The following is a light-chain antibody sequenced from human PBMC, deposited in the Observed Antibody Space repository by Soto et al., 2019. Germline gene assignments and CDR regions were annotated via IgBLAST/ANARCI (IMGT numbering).Light chain of an antibody. V-gene: IGLV1-44*01. J-gene: IGLJ1*01. CDR2: RNH. Sequence: QSVLTQSPSASGTPGQRVTISCSASTSNFVSNSVSWYQHVPGTAPKLLISRNHQRPSGVPDRFSGSKSGNTAYLTISGLQVEDEAEYFCFSFTTTSTHVFGTGTNVTVL. CDR3: FSFTTTSTHV. CDR1: TSNFVSNS.